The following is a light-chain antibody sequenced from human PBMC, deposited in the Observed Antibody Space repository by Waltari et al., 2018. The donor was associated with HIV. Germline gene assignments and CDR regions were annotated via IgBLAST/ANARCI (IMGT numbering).Light chain of an antibody. CDR3: QQYSNWPRT. J-gene: IGKJ1*01. Sequence: EVVMTQSPATLSVSPGDRATLSYRASQSVSSNLAWYQQKPGQPPRLLIYAVSTRATGIAARFSGSGSGTEFSLTISSLQSEDYAVYYCQQYSNWPRTFGQGTKVEIK. CDR1: QSVSSN. V-gene: IGKV3-15*01. CDR2: AVS.